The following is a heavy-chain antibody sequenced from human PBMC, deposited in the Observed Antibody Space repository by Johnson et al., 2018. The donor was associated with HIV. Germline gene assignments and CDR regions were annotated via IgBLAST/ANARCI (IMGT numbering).Heavy chain of an antibody. J-gene: IGHJ3*02. CDR2: INWNGGST. CDR1: GFTFSSYW. D-gene: IGHD6-19*01. Sequence: VQLVESGGGLVQPWGSLRLSCAASGFTFSSYWMHWVRQAPGKGLVWVSGINWNGGSTGYADSVKGRFTISRDNTKNSLYLQMNSLRAEDTALYYCAIGVTVAGTKGQSAFDIWGQGTMVTVSS. V-gene: IGHV3-20*04. CDR3: AIGVTVAGTKGQSAFDI.